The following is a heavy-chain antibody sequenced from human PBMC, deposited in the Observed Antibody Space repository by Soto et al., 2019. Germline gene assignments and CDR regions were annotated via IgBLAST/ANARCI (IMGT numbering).Heavy chain of an antibody. Sequence: QVQLVQSGAEVKKPGSSVKVSCKASGGTFSGNVISWVRQAPGQGLEWMGGIIPILGKTNYAQKFLGRVTITADKSTSTAYMELSSLRSEDTAMYHCAMRPGYSSSDYWGQGTLVTVSS. CDR2: IIPILGKT. CDR3: AMRPGYSSSDY. J-gene: IGHJ4*02. V-gene: IGHV1-69*06. CDR1: GGTFSGNV. D-gene: IGHD5-18*01.